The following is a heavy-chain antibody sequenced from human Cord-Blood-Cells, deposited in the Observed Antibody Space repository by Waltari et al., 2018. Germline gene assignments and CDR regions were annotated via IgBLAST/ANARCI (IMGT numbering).Heavy chain of an antibody. CDR3: ARDYYGSGSYFDY. CDR1: GLPFSSYA. CDR2: ISYDGSNK. Sequence: QVQLVESGGGVVQPGRSLRLSCAASGLPFSSYAMHWVRQAPGKGLEWVAVISYDGSNKYYADSVKGRFTISRDNSKNTLYLQMNSLRAEDTAVYYCARDYYGSGSYFDYWGQGTLVTVSS. V-gene: IGHV3-30*04. D-gene: IGHD3-10*01. J-gene: IGHJ4*02.